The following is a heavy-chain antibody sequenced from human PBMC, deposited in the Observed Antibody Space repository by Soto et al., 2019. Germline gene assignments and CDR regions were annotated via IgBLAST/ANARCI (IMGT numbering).Heavy chain of an antibody. CDR1: GGSISGGVYY. CDR3: AREIIPLTTDWYFDL. D-gene: IGHD4-17*01. V-gene: IGHV4-30-4*01. Sequence: QVQLQESGPGLVKPSETLSLTCTVSGGSISGGVYYWSWIRQPPGKGLEWIGYIYDSGSTYYNPSLESRVTISVDTSKNQFSLRLSSVTAAETAVYYCAREIIPLTTDWYFDLWGRGTLVTVSS. CDR2: IYDSGST. J-gene: IGHJ2*01.